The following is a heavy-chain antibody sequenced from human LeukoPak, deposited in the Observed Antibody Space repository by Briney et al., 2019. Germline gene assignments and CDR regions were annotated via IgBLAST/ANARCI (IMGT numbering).Heavy chain of an antibody. CDR1: GYTFTSYD. Sequence: ASVKVSCKASGYTFTSYDINWVRQATGQGPEWMGWMNPNSGNTGYAQRFQGRVTMTRNTAISTAYMELSSLTSEDTAVYYCARLLSETTGIDGYDIWGQGTMLTVSS. J-gene: IGHJ3*02. V-gene: IGHV1-8*01. D-gene: IGHD1-7*01. CDR2: MNPNSGNT. CDR3: ARLLSETTGIDGYDI.